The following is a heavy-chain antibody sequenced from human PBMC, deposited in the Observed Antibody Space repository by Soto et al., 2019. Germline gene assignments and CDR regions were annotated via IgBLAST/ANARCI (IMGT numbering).Heavy chain of an antibody. D-gene: IGHD4-17*01. J-gene: IGHJ3*02. Sequence: SSETLSLTCTVSGGSISSYYWSWIRQPPGKGLEWIGYIYYSGSTNYNPSLKSRVTISVDTSKNQFSLKLSSVTAADTAVYYCARRYGDAFDIWGQGTMVTV. CDR3: ARRYGDAFDI. CDR2: IYYSGST. V-gene: IGHV4-59*08. CDR1: GGSISSYY.